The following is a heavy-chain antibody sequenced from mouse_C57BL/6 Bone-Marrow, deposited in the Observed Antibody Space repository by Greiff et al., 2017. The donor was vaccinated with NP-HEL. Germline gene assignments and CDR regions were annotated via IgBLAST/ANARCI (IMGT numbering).Heavy chain of an antibody. CDR2: IWSGGST. CDR1: GFSLTSYG. J-gene: IGHJ4*01. D-gene: IGHD1-1*01. CDR3: ARKATTVVATRNYAMDY. Sequence: VQLQQSGPGLVQPSQSLSITCTVSGFSLTSYGVHWVRQSPGKGLEWLGVIWSGGSTDYNAAFISRLSISKDNSKSQVFFKMNSLQADDTAIYYCARKATTVVATRNYAMDYWGQGTSVTVSS. V-gene: IGHV2-2*01.